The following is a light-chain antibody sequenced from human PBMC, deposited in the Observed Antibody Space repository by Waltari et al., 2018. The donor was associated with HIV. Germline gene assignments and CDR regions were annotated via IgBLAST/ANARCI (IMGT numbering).Light chain of an antibody. CDR3: QQSYNTPYT. V-gene: IGKV1-39*01. CDR2: ATS. J-gene: IGKJ2*01. CDR1: QTIKSF. Sequence: DIQMTQSPSSLSASVGDRVTITCRASQTIKSFLNWYQQKPGKAPNLLIYATSTLHGGVPSRFTGSGSGTAFTLTISSLRPEDFATYYCQQSYNTPYTFGQWTKLEIK.